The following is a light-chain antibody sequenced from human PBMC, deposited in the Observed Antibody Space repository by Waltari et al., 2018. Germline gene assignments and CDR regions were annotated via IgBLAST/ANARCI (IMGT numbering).Light chain of an antibody. Sequence: QSALTQPASVSGSPGQSITISCTGTSNDIGLYDYVSWYQQYPGKAPKLIIYDVSNRPSGVSTRSSGSNSCNTASLSISGLQAEDEADYYCSSYSRSSTLVVFGGGAKLTV. CDR1: SNDIGLYDY. CDR2: DVS. J-gene: IGLJ3*02. V-gene: IGLV2-14*01. CDR3: SSYSRSSTLVV.